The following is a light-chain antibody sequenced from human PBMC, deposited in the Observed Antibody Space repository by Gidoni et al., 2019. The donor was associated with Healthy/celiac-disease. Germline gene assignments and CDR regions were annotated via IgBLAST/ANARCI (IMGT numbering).Light chain of an antibody. CDR2: AAS. CDR3: QQSYSPMCS. V-gene: IGKV1-39*01. J-gene: IGKJ2*04. CDR1: QSISSY. Sequence: DIQMTQSPSSLSASVGDRVTITCRASQSISSYLNWYQQKPGKAPKLLIYAASSLQSGVPSRFSGSGSGTDFTLTISSLQPEDFATYYCQQSYSPMCSFGQGTKLEI.